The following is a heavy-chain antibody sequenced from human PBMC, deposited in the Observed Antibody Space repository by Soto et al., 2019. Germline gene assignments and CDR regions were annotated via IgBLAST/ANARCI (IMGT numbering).Heavy chain of an antibody. V-gene: IGHV5-51*01. Sequence: GESLKISFQGSGYSFASYWIGWVRQMPGKDLEWMVIIYPGDSDTRYSPSFQGQVTISADESLRTAYLQWTSLKASETALYYCARPRSFTPGFYYNGTDVCGQGTTVTGSS. J-gene: IGHJ6*02. CDR1: GYSFASYW. CDR2: IYPGDSDT. CDR3: ARPRSFTPGFYYNGTDV. D-gene: IGHD6-6*01.